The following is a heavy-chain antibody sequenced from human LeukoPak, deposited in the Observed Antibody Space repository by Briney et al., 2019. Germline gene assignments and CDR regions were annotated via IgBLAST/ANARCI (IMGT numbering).Heavy chain of an antibody. J-gene: IGHJ4*02. D-gene: IGHD2-2*02. CDR2: ISGSGEST. CDR3: AKKSKIVVLPGAIPFDS. CDR1: GFTFSTYA. V-gene: IGHV3-23*01. Sequence: PGLSLRLSCAASGFTFSTYAMSWVRQTPEKGLEWVSAISGSGESTYYAASVKGRFTISRDNSKNTLYLQMNSLRAEGTAVYYCAKKSKIVVLPGAIPFDSWGQGTLVTVSS.